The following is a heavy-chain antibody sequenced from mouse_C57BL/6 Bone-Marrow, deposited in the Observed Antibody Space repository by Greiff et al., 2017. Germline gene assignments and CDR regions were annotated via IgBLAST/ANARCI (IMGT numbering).Heavy chain of an antibody. D-gene: IGHD4-1*01. CDR3: AGTGDYAMDY. J-gene: IGHJ4*01. CDR2: ILPGSGST. CDR1: GYTFTGYW. Sequence: VKLMESGAELMKPGASVKLSCKATGYTFTGYWIEWVKQRPGHGLEWIGEILPGSGSTNYNEKFKGKATFTAGTSSNTAYMQLSSLTTEDSAIYYCAGTGDYAMDYWGQGTSVTVSS. V-gene: IGHV1-9*01.